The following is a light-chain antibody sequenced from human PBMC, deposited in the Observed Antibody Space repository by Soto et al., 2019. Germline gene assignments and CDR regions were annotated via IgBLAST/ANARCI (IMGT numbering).Light chain of an antibody. V-gene: IGKV1-5*03. J-gene: IGKJ4*01. CDR1: QSISSW. Sequence: DIQMTQSPSTLSASVGDRVTITCRASQSISSWLAWYQQKPGKAPKLLIYKASSLESGVPSRFSGSGSGTEFTLTISSLQPDDFATYYCQQYNSALTFSGGTKVEIK. CDR3: QQYNSALT. CDR2: KAS.